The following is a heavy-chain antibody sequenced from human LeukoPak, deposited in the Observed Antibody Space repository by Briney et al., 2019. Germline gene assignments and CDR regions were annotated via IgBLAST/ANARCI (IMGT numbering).Heavy chain of an antibody. CDR3: AKDNARVYDFWSGYYPDCYFDY. CDR2: INTNTGNP. V-gene: IGHV7-4-1*02. D-gene: IGHD3-3*01. CDR1: GYTFTSYA. J-gene: IGHJ4*02. Sequence: ASVKVSCKASGYTFTSYAMNWVRQAPGQGLEWMGWINTNTGNPTYAQGFTGRFVFSLDTSVSTAYLQMNSLRAEDTAVYYCAKDNARVYDFWSGYYPDCYFDYWGQGTLVTVSS.